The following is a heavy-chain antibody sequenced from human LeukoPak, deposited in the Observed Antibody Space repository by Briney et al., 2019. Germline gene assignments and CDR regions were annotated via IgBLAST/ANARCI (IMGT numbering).Heavy chain of an antibody. Sequence: GGSLRLSRAASGFTFSDYQMTWVRQAPGKGLEWVATVKQDENEKYYVDSVRGRFAISRDNAKNSLFLHMNSLRDEDTAVYYCARRTPGTSKSDYWGQGTLVIVSS. CDR3: ARRTPGTSKSDY. V-gene: IGHV3-7*05. D-gene: IGHD6-13*01. CDR1: GFTFSDYQ. J-gene: IGHJ4*02. CDR2: VKQDENEK.